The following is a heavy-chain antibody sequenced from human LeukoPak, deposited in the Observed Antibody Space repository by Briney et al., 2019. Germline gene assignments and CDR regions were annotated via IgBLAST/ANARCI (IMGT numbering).Heavy chain of an antibody. J-gene: IGHJ4*02. V-gene: IGHV3-74*03. CDR2: INSDGSSI. Sequence: GGSLRLSCAASGFTFSSYWMHWVRQAPGKGLMWVSRINSDGSSITYADSVKGRFTISRDNAKNSLYLQMNSLRAEDTAVYYCARVFSNLVGATSDYWGQGTLVTVSS. CDR3: ARVFSNLVGATSDY. CDR1: GFTFSSYW. D-gene: IGHD1-26*01.